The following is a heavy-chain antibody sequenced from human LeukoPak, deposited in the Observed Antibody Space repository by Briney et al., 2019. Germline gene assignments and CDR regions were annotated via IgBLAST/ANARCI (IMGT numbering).Heavy chain of an antibody. J-gene: IGHJ3*02. CDR2: IYHSGST. CDR1: GYSISSGYY. Sequence: SETLSLTCTVSGYSISSGYYWGWIRQPPGKGLEWIGSIYHSGSTYYNPSLRSRVTISLDTSRNQFSLKLNSVTAADTAVYYCAKSNGYGLVDIWGQGTMVTVSS. V-gene: IGHV4-38-2*02. D-gene: IGHD3-10*01. CDR3: AKSNGYGLVDI.